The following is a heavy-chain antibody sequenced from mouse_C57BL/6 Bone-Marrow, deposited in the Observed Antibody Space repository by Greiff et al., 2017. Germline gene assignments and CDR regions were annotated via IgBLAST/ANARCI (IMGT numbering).Heavy chain of an antibody. V-gene: IGHV5-4*01. J-gene: IGHJ2*01. Sequence: EVMLVESGGGLVKPGGSLKLSCAASGFTFSSYAMSWVRQTPEKRLEWVATISDGGSYTYYPDNVKGRFTISRDNAKNILYLQMSNLKSEDTAMYYCARDESMILDNYFDYWGQGTTLTVSS. D-gene: IGHD2-3*01. CDR1: GFTFSSYA. CDR2: ISDGGSYT. CDR3: ARDESMILDNYFDY.